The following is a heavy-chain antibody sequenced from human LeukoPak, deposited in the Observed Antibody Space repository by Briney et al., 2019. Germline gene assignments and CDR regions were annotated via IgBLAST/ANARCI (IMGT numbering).Heavy chain of an antibody. J-gene: IGHJ3*01. CDR2: ISYDGSSK. D-gene: IGHD6-19*01. Sequence: GGSLRLSCAASGFSFSSYGMHWVRQAPGKGLEWVAVISYDGSSKFYADSVKGRFTISRDNSKNTLYLQMNSLRAEDTAVYYCAKLGYSSGWYDFQIDAFDFWGQGTMVTVSS. V-gene: IGHV3-30*18. CDR1: GFSFSSYG. CDR3: AKLGYSSGWYDFQIDAFDF.